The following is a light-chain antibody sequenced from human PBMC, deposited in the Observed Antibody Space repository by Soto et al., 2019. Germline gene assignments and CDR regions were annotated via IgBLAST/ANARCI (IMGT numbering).Light chain of an antibody. CDR1: QSISSW. V-gene: IGKV1-5*03. CDR3: QQYNSYSKT. CDR2: KAS. Sequence: DIQMTQSPSTLSASVGDRVTITCRASQSISSWLAWYQQKPGKAPKLLIYKASSLESGVPSRFSGSGSGTEFTLTISSLQPDDFATYDCQQYNSYSKTVGQGTKGEIK. J-gene: IGKJ1*01.